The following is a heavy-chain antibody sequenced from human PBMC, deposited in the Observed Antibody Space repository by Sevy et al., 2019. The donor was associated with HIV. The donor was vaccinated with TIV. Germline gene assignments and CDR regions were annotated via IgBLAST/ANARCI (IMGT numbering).Heavy chain of an antibody. CDR3: ARDDYYDSSGYVLWYYYYGMDA. V-gene: IGHV3-7*03. CDR1: GFTFSSYW. J-gene: IGHJ6*02. D-gene: IGHD3-22*01. CDR2: IKQDGSEK. Sequence: GGSLRLSCAASGFTFSSYWMSWVRQAPGKGLEWVANIKQDGSEKYHVDSVKGRFTISRDNAKNSLYLQMNSLRAEDTAVYYCARDDYYDSSGYVLWYYYYGMDAWGQRTTVTVSS.